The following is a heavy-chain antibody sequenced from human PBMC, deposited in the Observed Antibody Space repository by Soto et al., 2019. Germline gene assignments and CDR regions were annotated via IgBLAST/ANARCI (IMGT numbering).Heavy chain of an antibody. CDR3: ATASLPGHDSRRAYFPSYNFYGIDV. CDR1: AFTFSSYG. CDR2: ISSDGTNK. D-gene: IGHD3-3*01. Sequence: QVQLVESGGGVVQPGRSLRLSCAASAFTFSSYGMHWVRQAPGKGLEWVSFISSDGTNKYCADSVKGRFTISRDNSQNTPFLQVNSLRDEDTAVSYCATASLPGHDSRRAYFPSYNFYGIDVRGQGTTVTVSS. V-gene: IGHV3-30-3*01. J-gene: IGHJ6*02.